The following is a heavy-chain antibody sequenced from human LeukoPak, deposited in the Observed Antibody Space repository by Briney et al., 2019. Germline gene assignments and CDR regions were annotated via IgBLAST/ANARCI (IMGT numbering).Heavy chain of an antibody. CDR2: ISSNGGST. D-gene: IGHD6-19*01. CDR1: GFTFSNFA. V-gene: IGHV3-64*01. CDR3: ARDSVQRAVAGAPPGFQH. Sequence: GGSLRLSCAASGFTFSNFAMHWVRQAPGKGLEYVSAISSNGGSTYYANSVKGRFTISRDNSKNTLYLQMGSLRAEDMAVYYCARDSVQRAVAGAPPGFQHWGQGTLVTVSS. J-gene: IGHJ1*01.